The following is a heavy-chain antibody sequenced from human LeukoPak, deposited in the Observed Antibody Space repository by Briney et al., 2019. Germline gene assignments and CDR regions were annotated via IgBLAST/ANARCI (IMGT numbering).Heavy chain of an antibody. D-gene: IGHD3-22*01. V-gene: IGHV3-15*01. CDR3: TTTPYYDSSGYPIDY. J-gene: IGHJ4*02. CDR1: GFTLSTAW. CDR2: IKSKTDGGTT. Sequence: GGSLRLSCAASGFTLSTAWMNWVRQAPGKGLEWVGRIKSKTDGGTTDYAAPVKGRFTISRDDSKNTLYLQMNSLKTEDTAVYYCTTTPYYDSSGYPIDYWGQGTLVTVSS.